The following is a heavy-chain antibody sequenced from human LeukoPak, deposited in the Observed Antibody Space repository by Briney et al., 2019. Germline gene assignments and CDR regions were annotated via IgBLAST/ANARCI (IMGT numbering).Heavy chain of an antibody. Sequence: PSQTLSLTCTVPGGSISSGSYYWSWIRQPAGKGLEWIGRIYTSGSTNYNPSLKNRVTISVDTSKNRFSLKLSSVTAADTAVYYCARGYSSSWYYFDYWGQGTLVTVSS. CDR1: GGSISSGSYY. D-gene: IGHD6-13*01. CDR3: ARGYSSSWYYFDY. V-gene: IGHV4-61*02. J-gene: IGHJ4*02. CDR2: IYTSGST.